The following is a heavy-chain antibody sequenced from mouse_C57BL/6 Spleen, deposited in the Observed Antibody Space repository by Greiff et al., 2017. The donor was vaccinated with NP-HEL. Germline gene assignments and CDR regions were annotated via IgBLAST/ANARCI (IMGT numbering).Heavy chain of an antibody. D-gene: IGHD2-3*01. CDR2: ISYSGST. V-gene: IGHV3-1*01. J-gene: IGHJ3*01. Sequence: EVHLVESGPGMVKPSQSLSLTCTVTGYSITSGYDWHWIRHFPGNKLEWMGYISYSGSTNYNPSPKSRISITHDTSKNHFFLKLNSVTTEDTATYYCARDDGYYWFAYWGQGTLVTVSA. CDR1: GYSITSGYD. CDR3: ARDDGYYWFAY.